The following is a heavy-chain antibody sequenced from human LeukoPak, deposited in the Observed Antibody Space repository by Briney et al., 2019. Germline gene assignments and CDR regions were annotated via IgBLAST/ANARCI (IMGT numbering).Heavy chain of an antibody. CDR1: GFTFSSYW. V-gene: IGHV3-7*03. CDR3: ARPGLYGDYGNYFDY. D-gene: IGHD4-17*01. CDR2: IKQDGSEK. Sequence: GGSLRLSCAASGFTFSSYWMSWVRQAPEKGLEWVANIKQDGSEKYYVDSVKGRFTISRDNAKNSLYLQMNSLRAEDTALYYCARPGLYGDYGNYFDYWGQGTLVTVSS. J-gene: IGHJ4*02.